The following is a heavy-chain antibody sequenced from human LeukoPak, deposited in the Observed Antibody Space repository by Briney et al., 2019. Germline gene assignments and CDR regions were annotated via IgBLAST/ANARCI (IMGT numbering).Heavy chain of an antibody. Sequence: PSETLSLTCTVSGGSISSYYWSWIRQPPGKGLEWIGYIYYSGSTNYNPSLKSRVTISVDTSKSQFSLKLSSVTAADTAVYYCASLGVRDRSGYYGRGAFDIWGQGTMVTVSS. D-gene: IGHD3-22*01. V-gene: IGHV4-59*01. CDR3: ASLGVRDRSGYYGRGAFDI. CDR1: GGSISSYY. J-gene: IGHJ3*02. CDR2: IYYSGST.